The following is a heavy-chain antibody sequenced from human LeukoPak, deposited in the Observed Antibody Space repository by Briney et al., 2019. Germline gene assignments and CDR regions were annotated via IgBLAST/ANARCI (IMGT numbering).Heavy chain of an antibody. J-gene: IGHJ4*02. CDR1: GFSFSTYS. CDR3: AREGSGYPDY. D-gene: IGHD3-22*01. Sequence: GGSLRLSCAASGFSFSTYSMNWVRQAPGKGQEWVSYISSGSSIIYYADSVKGRFTISRDNAKNSLYLQMNSLRAEDTAVYFCAREGSGYPDYWGQGTLVTVSS. CDR2: ISSGSSII. V-gene: IGHV3-48*01.